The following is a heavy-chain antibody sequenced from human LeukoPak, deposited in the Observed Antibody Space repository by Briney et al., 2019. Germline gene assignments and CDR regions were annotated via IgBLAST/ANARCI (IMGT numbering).Heavy chain of an antibody. D-gene: IGHD2-2*02. CDR3: ARGAVPAAIIDNWFDP. CDR1: GGSVSSSSYY. Sequence: PSETLSLTCTVSGGSVSSSSYYWGWVRQSPGKGLEWIGSISYSGTNYNNPSLKSRVSISIDTSKNQFSLKLSSVTAADTAVYYCARGAVPAAIIDNWFDPWGQGTLVTVSS. CDR2: ISYSGTN. V-gene: IGHV4-39*01. J-gene: IGHJ5*02.